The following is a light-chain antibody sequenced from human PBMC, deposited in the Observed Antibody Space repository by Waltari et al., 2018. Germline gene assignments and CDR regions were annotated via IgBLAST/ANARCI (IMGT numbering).Light chain of an antibody. CDR3: QQYGSSPRT. CDR2: DAS. CDR1: QSVSSSY. V-gene: IGKV3D-20*01. Sequence: EIVLTQSPATLSLSPGERATLACRASQSVSSSYLAWYQQKPGPAPRLLIFDASSRATGIPDRFSGSGSGTDFTLTISRLEPEDFAVYYCQQYGSSPRTFGQGTKVEIK. J-gene: IGKJ1*01.